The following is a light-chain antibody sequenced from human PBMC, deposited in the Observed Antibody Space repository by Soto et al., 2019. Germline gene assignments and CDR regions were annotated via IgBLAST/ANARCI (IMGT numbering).Light chain of an antibody. V-gene: IGKV3-11*01. CDR3: QQRSIWPPYT. J-gene: IGKJ2*01. Sequence: EIVLTQSPATLSLSPGERATLSCRASQSVSSYLAWYQQKPGQAPRLLIYDASNRAAGTPARFSGSGSGTDFTLTISSLEPEDFAVYYCQQRSIWPPYTFGQGTKLEMK. CDR1: QSVSSY. CDR2: DAS.